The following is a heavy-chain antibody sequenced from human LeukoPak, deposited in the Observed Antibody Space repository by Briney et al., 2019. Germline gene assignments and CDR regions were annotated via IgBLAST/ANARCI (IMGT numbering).Heavy chain of an antibody. CDR2: ISYDGSNK. Sequence: PGRSLRLSCAASGFTFSSYAMHWVRQAPGKGLEWVAVISYDGSNKYYADSVKGRFTISRDNSKNTLYLQMNSLRAEETAVYYCARDAPITMVRGVIRYYGMDVWGQGTTVTVSS. V-gene: IGHV3-30-3*01. CDR1: GFTFSSYA. D-gene: IGHD3-10*01. J-gene: IGHJ6*02. CDR3: ARDAPITMVRGVIRYYGMDV.